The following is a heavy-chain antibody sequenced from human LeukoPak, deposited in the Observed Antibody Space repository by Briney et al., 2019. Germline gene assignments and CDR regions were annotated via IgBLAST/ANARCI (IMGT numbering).Heavy chain of an antibody. CDR1: GFIFSSFG. Sequence: GGSLRLSCAASGFIFSSFGMHWVRQAPGKELEWVAFIQDDESNKFYADSVKGRFTISRDNSKNTLFLQMNSLRPEDTALYYCAKQMVERPHYFYMDVWGKGTTVTVSS. D-gene: IGHD2-15*01. J-gene: IGHJ6*03. CDR3: AKQMVERPHYFYMDV. V-gene: IGHV3-30*02. CDR2: IQDDESNK.